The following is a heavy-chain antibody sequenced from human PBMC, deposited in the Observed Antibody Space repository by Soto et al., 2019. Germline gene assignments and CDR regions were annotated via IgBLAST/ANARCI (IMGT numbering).Heavy chain of an antibody. CDR3: AREDLVLVAAKANWFDP. J-gene: IGHJ5*02. D-gene: IGHD2-15*01. Sequence: ASVKVSCKASGYSFDSYYLHWVRQAPGQGLEWMGIINPSGGLAIYAQKFQGRVTKTRDTSTSTVYMELSSLRFDDTAVYYCAREDLVLVAAKANWFDPWGQGTLVTVSS. CDR2: INPSGGLA. CDR1: GYSFDSYY. V-gene: IGHV1-46*02.